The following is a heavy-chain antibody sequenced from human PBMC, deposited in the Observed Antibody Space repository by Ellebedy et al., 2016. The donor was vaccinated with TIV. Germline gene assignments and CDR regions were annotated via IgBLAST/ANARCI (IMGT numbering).Heavy chain of an antibody. CDR1: GIIVSDYF. CDR3: ARDPGGGGDFGDNWFDP. Sequence: GESLKISCEASGIIVSDYFMNWVRQPPGKGLEWVSVLYPDAKTNYTDSVNGRFIVSRDSSKNTLYLQMNSLTAEDTAVYYCARDPGGGGDFGDNWFDPWGQGTLVTVSS. CDR2: LYPDAKT. J-gene: IGHJ5*02. D-gene: IGHD2-21*01. V-gene: IGHV3-66*01.